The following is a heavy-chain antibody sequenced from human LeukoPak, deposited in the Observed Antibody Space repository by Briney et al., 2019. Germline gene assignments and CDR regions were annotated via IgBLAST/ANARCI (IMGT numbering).Heavy chain of an antibody. V-gene: IGHV1-18*04. Sequence: ASVKVSCKASGYTFTSYAISWVRQAPGQGLEWMGWISVYNGNTIYAQKLQGRVTMTTDTSTSTAYMDLGSLRSDDTAVYYCARVRGYSGYEDHWGQGTLVTVSS. CDR1: GYTFTSYA. CDR2: ISVYNGNT. CDR3: ARVRGYSGYEDH. J-gene: IGHJ4*02. D-gene: IGHD5-12*01.